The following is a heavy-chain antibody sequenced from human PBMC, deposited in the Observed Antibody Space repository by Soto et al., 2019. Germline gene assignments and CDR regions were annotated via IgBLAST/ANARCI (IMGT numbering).Heavy chain of an antibody. CDR1: GFTFSSYA. CDR3: ARTLRSYPRLFDY. D-gene: IGHD1-26*01. V-gene: IGHV3-23*01. Sequence: PGGSLRLSCAASGFTFSSYAMSWVRQAPGKGLEWVSAISGSGGSTYYADSVKGRFTISRDNSKNTLYLQMNSLRAEDTAVYYCARTLRSYPRLFDYWGQGTLVTVST. CDR2: ISGSGGST. J-gene: IGHJ4*02.